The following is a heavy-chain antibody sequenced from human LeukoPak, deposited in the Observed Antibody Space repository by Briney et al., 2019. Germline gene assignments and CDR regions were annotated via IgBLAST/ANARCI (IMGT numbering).Heavy chain of an antibody. CDR1: GFTFSSYS. J-gene: IGHJ6*02. D-gene: IGHD2-15*01. V-gene: IGHV3-21*01. CDR3: ARGWRRDCSGGSCYLLSGMDV. CDR2: ISSSSRYI. Sequence: GGSLRLSCAASGFTFSSYSMNWVSQAPGNGLEWVSSISSSSRYIYYADSVKGRFTISRDNAKNSLYPQMNSLRAEDTAVYYCARGWRRDCSGGSCYLLSGMDVWGQGTTVTVSS.